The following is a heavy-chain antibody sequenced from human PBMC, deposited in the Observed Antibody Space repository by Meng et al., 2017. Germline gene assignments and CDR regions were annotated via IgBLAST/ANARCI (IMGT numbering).Heavy chain of an antibody. V-gene: IGHV1-3*01. CDR1: GYTFTSYA. Sequence: LGQSGAEVKKPGASVKVSCKASGYTFTSYAMHWVRQAPGQRLEWMGWINAGNGNTKYSQKFQGRVTITRDTSASTAYMELSSLRSEDTAVYYCARDRSRLSTVTLLFDPWGQGTLVTVSS. D-gene: IGHD4-17*01. CDR3: ARDRSRLSTVTLLFDP. J-gene: IGHJ5*02. CDR2: INAGNGNT.